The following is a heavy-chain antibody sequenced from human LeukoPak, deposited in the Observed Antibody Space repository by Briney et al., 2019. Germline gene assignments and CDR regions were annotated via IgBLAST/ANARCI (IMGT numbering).Heavy chain of an antibody. D-gene: IGHD1-1*01. V-gene: IGHV3-13*01. CDR3: ARGPPRGKYYYMDV. J-gene: IGHJ6*03. Sequence: PGGSLRLSCAASGFTFSSFDMHWVRQPTGQGLEWVSTIGTASDTCYPGSVEGRFTLSRDNAKNSLYLQMNSLTAGDTAVYYCARGPPRGKYYYMDVWGNGTTVTVSS. CDR2: IGTASDT. CDR1: GFTFSSFD.